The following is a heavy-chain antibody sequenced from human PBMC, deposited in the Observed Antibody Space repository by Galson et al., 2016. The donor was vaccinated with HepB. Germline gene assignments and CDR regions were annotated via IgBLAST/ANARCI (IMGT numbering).Heavy chain of an antibody. V-gene: IGHV2-70*01. D-gene: IGHD3-22*01. CDR2: IDWDDDK. J-gene: IGHJ2*01. CDR1: GFSLNTRGMC. Sequence: PALVKPTQTLTLTCNFSGFSLNTRGMCVSWIRQPPGKALEWLALIDWDDDKYYSTSLKTRLTISKDTSNNQVVLTMTNMDPVDTATYYCARTAFGGDYFDSIRGYLDLWGRGTLVTVSS. CDR3: ARTAFGGDYFDSIRGYLDL.